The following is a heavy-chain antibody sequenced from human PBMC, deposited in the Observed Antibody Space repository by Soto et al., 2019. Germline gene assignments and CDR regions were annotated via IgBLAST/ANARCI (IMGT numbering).Heavy chain of an antibody. CDR1: GFTFSNAW. Sequence: GGSLRLSCAASGFTFSNAWMNWVRQAPGKGLEWVGRIKSKTDGGTTDYAAPVKGRFTISRDDSKNTLYLQMNSLKTEDTAVYYCTTGLSYYDFWSGYLSYYGMDVWGQGTTVTVSS. CDR2: IKSKTDGGTT. V-gene: IGHV3-15*07. J-gene: IGHJ6*02. CDR3: TTGLSYYDFWSGYLSYYGMDV. D-gene: IGHD3-3*01.